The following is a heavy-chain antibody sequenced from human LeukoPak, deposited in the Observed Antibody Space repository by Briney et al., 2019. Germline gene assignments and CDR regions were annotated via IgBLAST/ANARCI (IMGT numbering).Heavy chain of an antibody. CDR3: ARDGVVGATMKYNWFDP. CDR1: GGSISSYY. D-gene: IGHD1-26*01. V-gene: IGHV4-59*01. J-gene: IGHJ5*02. CDR2: IYYSGSA. Sequence: PSETLSLTCTVSGGSISSYYWSWIRQPPGKGREWIGYIYYSGSANYNPSLKSRVTISVDTSKNQFSLKLSSVTAADTAVYYCARDGVVGATMKYNWFDPWGQGTLVTVSS.